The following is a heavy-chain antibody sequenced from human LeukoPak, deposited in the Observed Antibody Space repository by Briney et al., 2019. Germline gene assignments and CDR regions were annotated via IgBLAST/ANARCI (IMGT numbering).Heavy chain of an antibody. V-gene: IGHV4-34*01. Sequence: PSETLSLTCAVYGGSFSGYYWCWIRQPPGKGLEWIGEINHSGSTNYNPSLKSRVTISVDTSKNQFSLKLSSVTAADTAVYYCARDGGYCSSTSCYFDYWGQGTLVTVSS. D-gene: IGHD2-2*01. CDR1: GGSFSGYY. CDR3: ARDGGYCSSTSCYFDY. J-gene: IGHJ4*02. CDR2: INHSGST.